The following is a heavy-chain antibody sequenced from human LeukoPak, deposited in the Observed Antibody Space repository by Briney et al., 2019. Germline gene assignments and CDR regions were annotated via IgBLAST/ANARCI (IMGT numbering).Heavy chain of an antibody. CDR3: ARVMFRSLGRYGMDV. CDR2: IDSTGAT. Sequence: GGSLRLSCAASGFSFSTYDMHWVRQATGEGLEWVSAIDSTGATYYPGSVRGRFTISRENAKNSLYLQMNSLRAGDTAVYYCARVMFRSLGRYGMDVWGQGTTVTVSS. D-gene: IGHD3-16*01. J-gene: IGHJ6*02. V-gene: IGHV3-13*01. CDR1: GFSFSTYD.